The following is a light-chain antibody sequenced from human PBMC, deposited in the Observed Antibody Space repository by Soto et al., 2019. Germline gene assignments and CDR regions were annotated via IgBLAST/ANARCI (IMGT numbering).Light chain of an antibody. V-gene: IGKV3-20*01. CDR2: GAS. CDR1: QSFSSNY. CDR3: QQYSSEWT. J-gene: IGKJ1*01. Sequence: EIVLTQSPGTLSLSPGERATLSCRASQSFSSNYLAWYQQKPGQAPRLLIYGASTRATGIPDRFSGTESGTDFTLTISRLEPEDSAVYYWQQYSSEWTFGQGTKVEI.